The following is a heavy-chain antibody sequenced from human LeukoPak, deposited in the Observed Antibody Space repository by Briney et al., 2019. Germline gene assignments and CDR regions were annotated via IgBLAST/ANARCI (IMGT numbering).Heavy chain of an antibody. Sequence: SETLSLTCAVYGGSFSGYYWGWIRQPPGKGLEWSGEIDHSGSTNYNPSLKSRVTISVDTSKNQFSLKLSSVTAADTAVYYCARGSYRTIAVAGPEALYYYGMDVWGQGTTVTVSS. J-gene: IGHJ6*02. CDR2: IDHSGST. CDR1: GGSFSGYY. D-gene: IGHD6-19*01. CDR3: ARGSYRTIAVAGPEALYYYGMDV. V-gene: IGHV4-34*01.